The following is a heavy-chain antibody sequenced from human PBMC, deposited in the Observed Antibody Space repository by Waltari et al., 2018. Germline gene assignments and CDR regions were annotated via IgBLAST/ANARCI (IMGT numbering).Heavy chain of an antibody. CDR3: ASYDFWSGYYDY. CDR1: GGSFSGYY. V-gene: IGHV4-34*01. CDR2: INHSGST. J-gene: IGHJ4*02. Sequence: QVQLQQWGAGLLKPSETLSLTCAVYGGSFSGYYWCWIRQPPGKGLEWIGEINHSGSTNYNPTLKSRVTISVDTSKNQFSLKLSSVTAADTAVYYCASYDFWSGYYDYWGQGTLVTVSS. D-gene: IGHD3-3*01.